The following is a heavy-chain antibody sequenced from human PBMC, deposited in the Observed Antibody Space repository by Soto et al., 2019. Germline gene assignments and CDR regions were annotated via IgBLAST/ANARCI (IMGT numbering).Heavy chain of an antibody. V-gene: IGHV1-8*01. CDR1: GYTFTSYE. CDR3: ARGIKYGAYSRWFDP. J-gene: IGHJ5*02. Sequence: QVQLLQSGAEVKKPGASVKVSCKASGYTFTSYEINWVRQATGQGLEYLGWMNPDSGKTAYVQKFQGRVTMTWDTSIITAYMELSSLRSEDTAVYFCARGIKYGAYSRWFDPWGQGTLVTVSS. CDR2: MNPDSGKT. D-gene: IGHD4-17*01.